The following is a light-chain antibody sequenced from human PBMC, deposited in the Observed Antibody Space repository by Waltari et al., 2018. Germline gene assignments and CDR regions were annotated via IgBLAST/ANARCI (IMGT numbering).Light chain of an antibody. Sequence: EIVMTQSPATLSVSPGERVTLSCRASQSVSSNLAWYQQKPGQAPRLLIYGASTRATCIPVRFSGSGSGTEFTLTINSMQSEDFAVYYCQHYNNWPPWTFGQGTKVEFK. CDR3: QHYNNWPPWT. CDR2: GAS. J-gene: IGKJ1*01. V-gene: IGKV3-15*01. CDR1: QSVSSN.